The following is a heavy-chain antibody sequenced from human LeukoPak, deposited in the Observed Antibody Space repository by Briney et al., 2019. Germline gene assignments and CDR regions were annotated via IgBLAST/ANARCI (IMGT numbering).Heavy chain of an antibody. CDR3: VRDQYLNVMTGFDE. J-gene: IGHJ4*02. D-gene: IGHD3-9*01. CDR2: TSVNNGDT. Sequence: GASLKVSCKASGYMFNLYGISWVRQAPGQGLEWMAWTSVNNGDTKYGQKFQGRVTVTTETSTSTVYLELRSLRPDDTAVYYCVRDQYLNVMTGFDEWGQGTLVTVSS. CDR1: GYMFNLYG. V-gene: IGHV1-18*01.